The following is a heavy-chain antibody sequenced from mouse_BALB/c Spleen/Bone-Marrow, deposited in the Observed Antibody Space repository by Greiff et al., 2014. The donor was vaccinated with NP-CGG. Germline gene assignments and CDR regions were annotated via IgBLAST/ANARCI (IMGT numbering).Heavy chain of an antibody. J-gene: IGHJ4*01. D-gene: IGHD2-1*01. V-gene: IGHV1-87*01. Sequence: VQRVESGAELARPGASVKLSCKASGYTFTSYWMQWVKQRPGQGLEWIGAIYPGDGDTRYTQKFRGKATLIADKSSNTAYMQLSSLTSEDSAVYFCASPYGNYDAMDYWGQGTSVTVSS. CDR2: IYPGDGDT. CDR3: ASPYGNYDAMDY. CDR1: GYTFTSYW.